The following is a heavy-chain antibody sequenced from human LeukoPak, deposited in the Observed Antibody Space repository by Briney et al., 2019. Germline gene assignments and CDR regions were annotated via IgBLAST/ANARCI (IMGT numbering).Heavy chain of an antibody. Sequence: GASVKVSCKASGYTFTGYYMHWVRQAPGQGLEWMGWINPNSDGTNYAQKFQGWVTMTRDTSISTAYMELSRLRSDDTAVYYCARGGITGTTRGPTRLNDAFDIWDQGTMVTVSS. CDR1: GYTFTGYY. D-gene: IGHD1-20*01. J-gene: IGHJ3*02. CDR2: INPNSDGT. V-gene: IGHV1-2*04. CDR3: ARGGITGTTRGPTRLNDAFDI.